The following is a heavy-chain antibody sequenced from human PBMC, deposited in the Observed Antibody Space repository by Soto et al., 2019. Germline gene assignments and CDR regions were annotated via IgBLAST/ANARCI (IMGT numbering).Heavy chain of an antibody. V-gene: IGHV1-46*01. CDR1: GYTFTSYY. CDR2: INPSGGST. Sequence: GASVKVSCKASGYTFTSYYMHWVRQAPGQGLEWMGIINPSGGSTSYAQKFQGRVTMTRDTSTSTVYMELSSLRSEDTAVYYCARDSYGSGSSYYYYGMDVWGQGTTVTVSS. D-gene: IGHD3-10*01. J-gene: IGHJ6*02. CDR3: ARDSYGSGSSYYYYGMDV.